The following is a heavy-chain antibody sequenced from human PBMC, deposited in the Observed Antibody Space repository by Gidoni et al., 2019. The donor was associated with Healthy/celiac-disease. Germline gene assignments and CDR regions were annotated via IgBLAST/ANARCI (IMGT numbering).Heavy chain of an antibody. CDR1: AFPFSCYV. CDR3: ARGAGTTGFDYYYYGMDV. J-gene: IGHJ6*02. CDR2: SSSSGSTI. D-gene: IGHD4-17*01. Sequence: EVQRVESVGGLVQPVGSLRLTCAASAFPFSCYVLIWVCQAAGKGLEWVTYSSSSGSTIEYAVSVKGRFTISRDNAKNSLYLQMNSLRAEDTAVYYCARGAGTTGFDYYYYGMDVWGQGTTVTVSS. V-gene: IGHV3-48*03.